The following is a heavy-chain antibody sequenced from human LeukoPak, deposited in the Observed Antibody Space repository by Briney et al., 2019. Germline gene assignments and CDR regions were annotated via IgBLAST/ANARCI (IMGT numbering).Heavy chain of an antibody. V-gene: IGHV3-74*01. D-gene: IGHD3-10*01. CDR1: GLTFSNYW. CDR3: ARDMVRIYGLDV. Sequence: GGSLRLSCAASGLTFSNYWMHCVRQAPGKGLVWVSHINSDGSSTSYADSVKGRFTISRDNAKNSLYLQMNSLSAEDTAVYYCARDMVRIYGLDVWGQGTTVTVSS. CDR2: INSDGSST. J-gene: IGHJ6*02.